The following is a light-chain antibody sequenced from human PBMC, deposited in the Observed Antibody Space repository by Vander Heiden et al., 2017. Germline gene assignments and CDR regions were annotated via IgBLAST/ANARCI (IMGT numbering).Light chain of an antibody. J-gene: IGLJ1*01. CDR2: EVT. V-gene: IGLV2-23*02. Sequence: QSALTQPASVSGSPGQSITIPCPGTSTDGGPLNFVSWYQQHPGKAPKLMIYEVTKRPSGVSDRFSGSKSDNTASLTISGLQAEDEADYYCCSYAGSYTKVFGTGTKVTVL. CDR1: STDGGPLNF. CDR3: CSYAGSYTKV.